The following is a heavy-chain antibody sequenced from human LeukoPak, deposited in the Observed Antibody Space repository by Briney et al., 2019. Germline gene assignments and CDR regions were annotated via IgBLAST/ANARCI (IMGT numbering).Heavy chain of an antibody. V-gene: IGHV4-30-2*01. CDR3: ARLAWGRLDY. J-gene: IGHJ4*02. CDR2: IYQSGST. Sequence: LSETLSLTCTVSGGSISSGGYYWSWIRQPPGKGLEWIGYIYQSGSTYYNPSLKSRVTISVDTSRNQFSLKLSSVTAADTAVYYCARLAWGRLDYWGQGTLVTVSS. CDR1: GGSISSGGYY. D-gene: IGHD7-27*01.